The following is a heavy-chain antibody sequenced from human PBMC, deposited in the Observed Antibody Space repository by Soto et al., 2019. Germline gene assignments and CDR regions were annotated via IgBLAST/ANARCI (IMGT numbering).Heavy chain of an antibody. CDR1: GYTFTNYV. D-gene: IGHD1-26*01. J-gene: IGHJ5*02. Sequence: ASVKVSCKASGYTFTNYVIVWVRQAPGQGLEWMGWIRPHNGDTNYAQKFQGRVSMTTDTSTDTTYMELRSLRPDDTAVYYCARKDFRSSRSDFWFDPWGQGPLVTVYS. CDR2: IRPHNGDT. V-gene: IGHV1-18*04. CDR3: ARKDFRSSRSDFWFDP.